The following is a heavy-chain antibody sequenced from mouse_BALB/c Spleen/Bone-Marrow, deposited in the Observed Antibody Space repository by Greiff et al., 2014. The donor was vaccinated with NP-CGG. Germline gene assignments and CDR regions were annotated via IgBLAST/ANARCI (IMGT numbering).Heavy chain of an antibody. CDR2: ISYDGSN. CDR1: GYSITSGYY. Sequence: VQLQQSGPGLVKPSQSLSLTCSVTGYSITSGYYWYWIRQFPGDKLEWMGYISYDGSNNYNPSLKNRISITRDTSKNQFFLKLNSVTTEDTATYYCARVYDYDEYFDVWGAGTTVTVSS. V-gene: IGHV3-6*02. CDR3: ARVYDYDEYFDV. D-gene: IGHD2-4*01. J-gene: IGHJ1*01.